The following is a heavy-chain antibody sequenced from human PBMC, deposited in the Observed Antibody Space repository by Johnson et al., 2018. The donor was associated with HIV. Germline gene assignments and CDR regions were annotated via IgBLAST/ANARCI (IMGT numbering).Heavy chain of an antibody. Sequence: QVQLVESGGGVVRPGGSLRLSCAAAGFTFDDYGMHWVRQAPGKGLEWVALISYDGTNKYYANSVKGRFTISRDNSNNTLYLQMNSLGAEDTALYYCARDRGSSRDALDVWGQGTMVTVSS. D-gene: IGHD6-19*01. CDR2: ISYDGTNK. CDR1: GFTFDDYG. CDR3: ARDRGSSRDALDV. V-gene: IGHV3-30*03. J-gene: IGHJ3*01.